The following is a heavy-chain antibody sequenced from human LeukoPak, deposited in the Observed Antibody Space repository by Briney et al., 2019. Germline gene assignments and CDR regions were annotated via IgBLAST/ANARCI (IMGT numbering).Heavy chain of an antibody. CDR1: GFTFSSYG. CDR2: ISYDGSNK. V-gene: IGHV3-30*18. CDR3: AKPYCSSGESHFDY. Sequence: GGSLRLSCAASGFTFSSYGMHWVRQAPGKGLEWVAVISYDGSNKYYADSVKGRFTISRDNSKNTLYLQMNSLRAEDTAVYYCAKPYCSSGESHFDYWGQGTLVTVSS. D-gene: IGHD6-19*01. J-gene: IGHJ4*02.